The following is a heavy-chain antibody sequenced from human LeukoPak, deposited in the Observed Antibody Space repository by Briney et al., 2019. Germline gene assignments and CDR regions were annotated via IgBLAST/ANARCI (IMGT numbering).Heavy chain of an antibody. CDR2: ISFAGDIY. CDR1: GFTFTSYA. D-gene: IGHD2-2*01. CDR3: AKGVVVAPDVTPFDY. V-gene: IGHV3-30*04. Sequence: GGSLRLSCAASGFTFTSYAMHWVRQAPGKGLEWVAVISFAGDIYYYADSVKGRFTISRDNPRSTLYLHMNSLRAEDTAVYYCAKGVVVAPDVTPFDYWGQGTLVTVSS. J-gene: IGHJ4*02.